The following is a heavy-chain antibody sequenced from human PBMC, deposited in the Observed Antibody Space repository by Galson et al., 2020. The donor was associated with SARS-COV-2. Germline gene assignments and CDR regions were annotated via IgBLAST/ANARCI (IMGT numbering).Heavy chain of an antibody. Sequence: GESLKISCRASGYSFTTYWIDWVRQMPGKGLEWMGIIYPDDSETKYSPSFQGQVTISADKSINTAYLQWDSLKPSDTAVYFCAKAGGSPALDTRYYFYNMDVWGQGTPVIVSS. D-gene: IGHD2-15*01. CDR2: IYPDDSET. V-gene: IGHV5-51*01. J-gene: IGHJ6*02. CDR3: AKAGGSPALDTRYYFYNMDV. CDR1: GYSFTTYW.